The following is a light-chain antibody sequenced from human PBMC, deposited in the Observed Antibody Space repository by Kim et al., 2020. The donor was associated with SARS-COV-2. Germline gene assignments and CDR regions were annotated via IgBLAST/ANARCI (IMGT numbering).Light chain of an antibody. CDR3: QHRSNWPRT. Sequence: LSPGERATLSCRASQSVTSYLAWYKQKSGQAPRLLIYDSSNRATGIPARFSGSGSGTDFTLPISSLEPEDFAVYYCQHRSNWPRTFGQGTKVDIK. CDR2: DSS. CDR1: QSVTSY. J-gene: IGKJ1*01. V-gene: IGKV3-11*01.